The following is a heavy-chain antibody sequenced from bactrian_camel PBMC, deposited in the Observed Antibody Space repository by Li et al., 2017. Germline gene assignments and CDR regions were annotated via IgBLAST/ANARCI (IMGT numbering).Heavy chain of an antibody. Sequence: HVQLVESGGGLVQPGGSLRLSCVASGYSYRRNCMGWFRQTPGNECERVSTIYGDGTPYYADSVKGRFTTSRDVAKDLLYLQMDTLKPEDTAMYYCAAALFSGGHYSASYKYWGQGTQVTVS. CDR3: AAALFSGGHYSASYKY. V-gene: IGHV3S1*01. J-gene: IGHJ4*01. CDR2: IYGDGTP. CDR1: GYSYRRNC. D-gene: IGHD2*01.